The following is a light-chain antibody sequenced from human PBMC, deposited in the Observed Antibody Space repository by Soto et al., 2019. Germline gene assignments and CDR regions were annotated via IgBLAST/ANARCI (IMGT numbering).Light chain of an antibody. J-gene: IGKJ3*01. V-gene: IGKV1-39*01. CDR3: QQSHTFPLT. CDR2: GAS. Sequence: DLQMTQSPSSLSAAVGDRVTITCRASQSIARFLNWYQQKPGEVPKLLIFGASYLRSGVPSRFSGSGSGTHFALTITSLQPEDFATYSCQQSHTFPLTFGPGTRVEIK. CDR1: QSIARF.